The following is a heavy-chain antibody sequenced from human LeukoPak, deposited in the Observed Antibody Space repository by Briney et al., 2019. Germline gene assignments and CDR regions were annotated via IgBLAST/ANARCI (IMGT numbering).Heavy chain of an antibody. J-gene: IGHJ3*02. CDR2: IRSKANSYAT. CDR3: ARDQGIAAAYGAFDI. D-gene: IGHD6-13*01. V-gene: IGHV3-73*01. CDR1: GFTFSGSA. Sequence: GGSLRLSWAASGFTFSGSAMHWVRQASGKGLEWVGRIRSKANSYATAYAASVKGRFTISRDNAKNSLYLQMNSLRAEDTALYYCARDQGIAAAYGAFDIWGQGTMVTVSS.